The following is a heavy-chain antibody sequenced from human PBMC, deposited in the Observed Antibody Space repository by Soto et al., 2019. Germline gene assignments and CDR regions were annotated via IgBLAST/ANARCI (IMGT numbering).Heavy chain of an antibody. J-gene: IGHJ4*02. CDR1: GGSFSGYY. CDR3: ARGLGDDDYGDYVLGFDY. Sequence: QASETLSLTCAVYGGSFSGYYWSWIRQPPGKGLEWIGEINHSGSTNYNPSLKSRVTISVDTSKNQFSLKLSSVTAADTAVYYCARGLGDDDYGDYVLGFDYWGQGTLVTVSS. D-gene: IGHD4-17*01. CDR2: INHSGST. V-gene: IGHV4-34*01.